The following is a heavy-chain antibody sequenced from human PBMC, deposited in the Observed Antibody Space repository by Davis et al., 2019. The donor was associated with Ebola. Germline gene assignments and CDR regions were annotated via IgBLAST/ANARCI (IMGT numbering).Heavy chain of an antibody. CDR3: ARCLRTVTTNWFDP. V-gene: IGHV1-69*05. Sequence: AASVKVSCKASGYTFTSYGISWVRQAPGQGLEWMGGIIPIFGTANYAQKFQGRVTITRDTSASTAYMELSSLRSEDTAVYYCARCLRTVTTNWFDPWGQGTLVTVSS. J-gene: IGHJ5*02. CDR1: GYTFTSYG. D-gene: IGHD4-17*01. CDR2: IIPIFGTA.